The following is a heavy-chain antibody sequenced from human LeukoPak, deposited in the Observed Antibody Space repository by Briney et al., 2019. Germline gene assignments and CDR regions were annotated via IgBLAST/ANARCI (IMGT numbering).Heavy chain of an antibody. D-gene: IGHD3-22*01. CDR3: ARDLHYYEAMDV. V-gene: IGHV3-23*01. J-gene: IGHJ6*02. CDR1: GFTFSAYA. Sequence: GGSLRLSCEASGFTFSAYAMTWVRQAPGKGLEWVSSIGSDNKPHYSESVKGLFAISRDNSKNTLFLQLHNLRVEDTALYYCARDLHYYEAMDVWGQPTTV. CDR2: IGSDNKP.